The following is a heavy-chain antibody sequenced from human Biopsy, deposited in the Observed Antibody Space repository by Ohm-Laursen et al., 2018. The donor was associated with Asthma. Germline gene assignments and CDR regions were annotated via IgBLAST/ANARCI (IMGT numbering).Heavy chain of an antibody. D-gene: IGHD5-12*01. CDR2: LIPVLGTP. CDR1: GDSFSNYA. Sequence: SVTVSCKASGDSFSNYAISWVRQAPGQGLEWMGGLIPVLGTPDHAQMFEGRVTITADESTGTAYMELSSLSSEDTAVYYCARGYSGSDRIVYYYSGLEVWGQGTTVTVSS. V-gene: IGHV1-69*13. CDR3: ARGYSGSDRIVYYYSGLEV. J-gene: IGHJ6*02.